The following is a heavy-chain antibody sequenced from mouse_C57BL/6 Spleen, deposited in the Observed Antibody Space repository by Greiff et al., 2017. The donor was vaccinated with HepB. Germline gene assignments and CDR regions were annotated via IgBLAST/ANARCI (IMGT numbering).Heavy chain of an antibody. CDR3: TRRGSSGASWFAY. D-gene: IGHD3-2*02. Sequence: VQLQQSGAELVRPGASVTLSCKASGYTFTDYEMHWVKQTPVHGLEWIGAIDPETGGTAYNQKFKGKAILTADKSSSTAYMELRSLTSEDSAVYYCTRRGSSGASWFAYWGQGTLVTVSA. CDR2: IDPETGGT. J-gene: IGHJ3*01. CDR1: GYTFTDYE. V-gene: IGHV1-15*01.